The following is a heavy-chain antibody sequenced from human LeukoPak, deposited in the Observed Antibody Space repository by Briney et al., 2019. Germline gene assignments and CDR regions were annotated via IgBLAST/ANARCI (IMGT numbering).Heavy chain of an antibody. CDR3: ARGLGSGSGWYFSSGGAFDI. CDR1: GGSFSGYY. CDR2: INHSGST. V-gene: IGHV4-34*01. Sequence: SETLSLTCAVYGGSFSGYYWSWIRQPPGKGLEWIGEINHSGSTNYNPSLKSRVTISVDTSKNQFSLKLSSVTAADTAVYYCARGLGSGSGWYFSSGGAFDIWGQGTMVTVSS. J-gene: IGHJ3*02. D-gene: IGHD6-19*01.